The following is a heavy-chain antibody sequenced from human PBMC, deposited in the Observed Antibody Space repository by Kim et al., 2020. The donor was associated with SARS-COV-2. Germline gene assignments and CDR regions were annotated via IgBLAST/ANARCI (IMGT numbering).Heavy chain of an antibody. CDR3: ARAHGSGWLGYAFDI. CDR1: GGTFSSYT. D-gene: IGHD6-19*01. J-gene: IGHJ3*02. Sequence: SVKVSCKASGGTFSSYTISWVRQAPGQGLEWMGRIIPILDIANYAQKFLGRVTITADKSTTTAYMELSSLRSEDTAVYYCARAHGSGWLGYAFDIWGQGTMVTVSS. V-gene: IGHV1-69*02. CDR2: IIPILDIA.